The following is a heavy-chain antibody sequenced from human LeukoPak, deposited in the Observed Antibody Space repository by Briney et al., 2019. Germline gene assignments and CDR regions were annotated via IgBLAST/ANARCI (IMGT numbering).Heavy chain of an antibody. D-gene: IGHD3-3*01. Sequence: KASETMFLTCAVYVGDFSGYYCRWIRQPPWKGREWIAVINLSGSTNYNPSLKSRVTISVDTSKNQFSLKLSSVTAADTAVYYCARAAHYDFWSGPPHDPYYYYYGMDVWGQGTTVTVSS. V-gene: IGHV4-34*01. CDR2: INLSGST. J-gene: IGHJ6*02. CDR3: ARAAHYDFWSGPPHDPYYYYYGMDV. CDR1: VGDFSGYY.